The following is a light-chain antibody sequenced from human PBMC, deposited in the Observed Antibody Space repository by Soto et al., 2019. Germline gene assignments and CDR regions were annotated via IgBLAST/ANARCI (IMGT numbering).Light chain of an antibody. V-gene: IGLV2-14*01. Sequence: QSVLTQPASVSGSPGQSITISCTGTSSDVGGFDYVSWYQQHPGKAPKLMIYEVTNRPSGVSNRFSGSKSGNTASLTISGLQAEDEADYYCRSYTNIATWVFGGGTKLTVL. CDR1: SSDVGGFDY. J-gene: IGLJ3*02. CDR2: EVT. CDR3: RSYTNIATWV.